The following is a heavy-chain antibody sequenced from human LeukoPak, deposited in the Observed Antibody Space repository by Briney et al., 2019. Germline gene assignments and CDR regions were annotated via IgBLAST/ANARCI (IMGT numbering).Heavy chain of an antibody. Sequence: PGGSLRLSCVASGFSFSSWWMSWVRQAPGKGLEWVANIKQDGNEKFYVDSVKGRFTISRDNDKNSLYLQMNSLRAEDTAVYYCVREDRSCYYYWGQGTLVTVYS. CDR2: IKQDGNEK. V-gene: IGHV3-7*03. D-gene: IGHD2-15*01. CDR3: VREDRSCYYY. J-gene: IGHJ4*02. CDR1: GFSFSSWW.